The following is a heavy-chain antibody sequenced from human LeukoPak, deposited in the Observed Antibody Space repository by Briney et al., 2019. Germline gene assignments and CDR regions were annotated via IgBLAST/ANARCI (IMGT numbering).Heavy chain of an antibody. CDR2: INTNTGNP. Sequence: VASVKVSCKASGYTFTSYAMNWVRQAPEQGLEWMGWINTNTGNPTYAQGFTGRFVFSLDTSVSTAYLQISSLKAEDTAVYYCARDRGITMVRGVKGWFDPWGQGTLVTVSS. CDR1: GYTFTSYA. CDR3: ARDRGITMVRGVKGWFDP. V-gene: IGHV7-4-1*02. J-gene: IGHJ5*02. D-gene: IGHD3-10*01.